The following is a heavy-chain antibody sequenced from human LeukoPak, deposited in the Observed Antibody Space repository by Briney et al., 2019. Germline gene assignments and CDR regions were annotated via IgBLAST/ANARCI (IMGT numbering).Heavy chain of an antibody. CDR1: GYTFTGYY. CDR2: INPNSGGT. CDR3: ARGKQLVRRPGPIDY. J-gene: IGHJ4*02. V-gene: IGHV1-2*06. Sequence: GASVKVSCKASGYTFTGYYMHWVRQAPGQGLEWMGRINPNSGGTNYAQKFQGRVTMTRDTSISTAYMELSGLRSDDTAVYYCARGKQLVRRPGPIDYWGQGTLVTVSS. D-gene: IGHD6-6*01.